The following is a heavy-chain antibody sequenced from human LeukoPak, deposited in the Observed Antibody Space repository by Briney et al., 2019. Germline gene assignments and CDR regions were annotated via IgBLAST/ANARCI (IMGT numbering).Heavy chain of an antibody. Sequence: SETLSLTCAVYGGSFSGYYWSWIRQPPGKGLEWIGEINHSGSTNYNPSLKSRVTISVDTSKNQFSLKLTSVTAADTAVYYCARTTEGYCRSTSCYGFYYYYYMDVWGKGTTVTISS. CDR2: INHSGST. CDR3: ARTTEGYCRSTSCYGFYYYYYMDV. D-gene: IGHD2-2*01. CDR1: GGSFSGYY. J-gene: IGHJ6*03. V-gene: IGHV4-34*01.